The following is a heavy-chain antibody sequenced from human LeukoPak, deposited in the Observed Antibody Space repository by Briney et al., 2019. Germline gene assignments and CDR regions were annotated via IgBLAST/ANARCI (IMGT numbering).Heavy chain of an antibody. Sequence: SVKVSCKASGGTFSSYAISWVRQAPGQGLEWMGGIIPIFGTANYAQTFQGRVTITADESTSTAYMELSSLRSEDTAVYHCARVVEMATFDYWGQGTLVAVSS. J-gene: IGHJ4*02. CDR3: ARVVEMATFDY. CDR2: IIPIFGTA. V-gene: IGHV1-69*13. CDR1: GGTFSSYA. D-gene: IGHD5-24*01.